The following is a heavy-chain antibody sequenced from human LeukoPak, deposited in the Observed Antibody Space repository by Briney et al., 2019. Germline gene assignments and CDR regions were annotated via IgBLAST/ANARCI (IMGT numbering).Heavy chain of an antibody. J-gene: IGHJ4*02. D-gene: IGHD6-13*01. Sequence: TGGSLRLSCAASGFTFSNYWMSWVRQALGRGLEFMANIKEAGSEKYYVDSVKGRFTISRDNDKNLVHLQMNSLRAEDTAVYYCARGGGMRSWYDFDYWGRGTLVTVSS. CDR1: GFTFSNYW. V-gene: IGHV3-7*04. CDR3: ARGGGMRSWYDFDY. CDR2: IKEAGSEK.